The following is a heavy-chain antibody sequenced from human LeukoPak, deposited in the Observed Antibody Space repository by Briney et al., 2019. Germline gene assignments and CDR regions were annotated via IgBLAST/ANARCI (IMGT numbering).Heavy chain of an antibody. Sequence: GGSLRLSCAASGFTFSNYAMTWVRQAPGKGLEWVSSLSSRSRYIYYADSLKGRFTISRDNAKNSLYLQMNSLRAEDTAVYYCARDLFPSTTAYFDYWGQGTLVTVSS. CDR3: ARDLFPSTTAYFDY. J-gene: IGHJ4*02. CDR1: GFTFSNYA. CDR2: LSSRSRYI. D-gene: IGHD4-11*01. V-gene: IGHV3-21*01.